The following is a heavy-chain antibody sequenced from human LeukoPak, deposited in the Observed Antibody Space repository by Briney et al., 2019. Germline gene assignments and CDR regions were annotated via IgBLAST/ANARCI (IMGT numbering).Heavy chain of an antibody. CDR3: ATDYSYGYFD. V-gene: IGHV3-48*02. Sequence: PGGSLRLSCAASGFTFSTYSMTWVRQAPGKGLEWVSYISPRSDAIYYADSVKGRFTISRDNAKNSLYLQMNSLRDEDTAVYYRATDYSYGYFDWGQGTLVTVSS. D-gene: IGHD5-18*01. CDR2: ISPRSDAI. CDR1: GFTFSTYS. J-gene: IGHJ4*02.